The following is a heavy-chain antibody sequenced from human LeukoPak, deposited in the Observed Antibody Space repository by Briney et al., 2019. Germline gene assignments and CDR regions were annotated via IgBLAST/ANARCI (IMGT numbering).Heavy chain of an antibody. J-gene: IGHJ6*03. D-gene: IGHD2-2*01. CDR3: ARARIVVVPAAIAEDYYYYMDV. CDR1: GGTFSSYA. Sequence: SVKVSCKASGGTFSSYAISWVRQAPGQGLEWMGGIIPIFGTANYAQKFQGRVTITTDESTSIAYMELSSLRSEDTAVYYCARARIVVVPAAIAEDYYYYMDVWGKGTTVTVSS. V-gene: IGHV1-69*05. CDR2: IIPIFGTA.